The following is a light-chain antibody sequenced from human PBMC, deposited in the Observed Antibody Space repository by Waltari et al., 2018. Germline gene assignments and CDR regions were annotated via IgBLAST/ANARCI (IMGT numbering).Light chain of an antibody. CDR1: QSISSW. Sequence: DIQMTQSPSTLSASVGDRVTITCRASQSISSWLAWYKQKPGRAPKLLIYKASSLESGVPSRFSGSGSGTEFTLTISSLQPDDFATYYCQQYNSYSGGGTFGQGTKVEIK. CDR2: KAS. V-gene: IGKV1-5*03. J-gene: IGKJ1*01. CDR3: QQYNSYSGGGT.